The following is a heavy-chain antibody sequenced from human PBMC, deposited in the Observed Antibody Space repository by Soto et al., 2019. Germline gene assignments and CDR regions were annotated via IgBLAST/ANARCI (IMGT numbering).Heavy chain of an antibody. Sequence: KPSETLSLTCTVSGGSIIHNYWAWIRQSPGKGLELIGSTYYRGSTNYSPSLQSRATMSVDASKNRLSLKLSSVTTADTALYFCARGRVGATTLDFWGQGIKVTVSS. J-gene: IGHJ4*02. CDR2: TYYRGST. CDR1: GGSIIHNY. CDR3: ARGRVGATTLDF. V-gene: IGHV4-59*01. D-gene: IGHD1-26*01.